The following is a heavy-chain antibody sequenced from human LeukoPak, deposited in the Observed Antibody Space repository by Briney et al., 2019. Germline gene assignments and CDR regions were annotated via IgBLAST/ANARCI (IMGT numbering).Heavy chain of an antibody. Sequence: ASVKVSCKASGYTFTGYYMHWVRQAPGQGFEWMGWINPNSGGTNYAQKFQGRVTMTRDTSISTAYMELSRLRSDDTAVYYCARDPSMLGELFDYWGQGTLVTVSS. CDR1: GYTFTGYY. CDR3: ARDPSMLGELFDY. J-gene: IGHJ4*02. CDR2: INPNSGGT. V-gene: IGHV1-2*02. D-gene: IGHD3-10*02.